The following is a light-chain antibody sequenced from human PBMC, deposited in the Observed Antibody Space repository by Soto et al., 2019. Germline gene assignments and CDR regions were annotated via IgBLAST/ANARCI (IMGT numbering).Light chain of an antibody. CDR3: SSYAGSHSYV. Sequence: QSVLTQPPSASGSPGQSVTISCTGTSSDVGGYNYVSWYQQHPGKAPKLMIYEVSKRPSGVPVRFSGSKSGNTASLTVSGLQAEDEADYYCSSYAGSHSYVFGTGTKLTVL. CDR2: EVS. J-gene: IGLJ1*01. CDR1: SSDVGGYNY. V-gene: IGLV2-8*01.